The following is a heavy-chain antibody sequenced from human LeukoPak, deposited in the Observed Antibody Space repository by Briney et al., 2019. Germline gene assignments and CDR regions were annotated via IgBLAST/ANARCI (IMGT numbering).Heavy chain of an antibody. D-gene: IGHD3-3*01. CDR3: GTSRWSGVVDS. J-gene: IGHJ5*01. CDR1: TRSFTNYW. Sequence: PGGSLRLSCTASTRSFTNYWMHWVRQVPGKGLAWLSRIDRDGLREDYADSVRGRFTISRHNAKSTTYLQMNSLRAEDTAVYYCGTSRWSGVVDSWGQGTLVTVSS. CDR2: IDRDGLRE. V-gene: IGHV3-74*01.